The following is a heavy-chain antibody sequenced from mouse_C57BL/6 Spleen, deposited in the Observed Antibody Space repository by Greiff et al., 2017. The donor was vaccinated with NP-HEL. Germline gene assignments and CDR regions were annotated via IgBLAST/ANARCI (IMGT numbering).Heavy chain of an antibody. CDR2: ISSGSSTI. J-gene: IGHJ3*01. D-gene: IGHD1-1*01. CDR3: ANPFYGSSWFAY. Sequence: DVKLVESGGGLVKPGGSLKLFCAASGFTFSDYGMHWVRQAPEKGLEWVAYISSGSSTIYYVDTVKGRFTISRDNAKNTLFLQMTSLRSEDTAMYYCANPFYGSSWFAYWGQGTLVTVSA. CDR1: GFTFSDYG. V-gene: IGHV5-17*01.